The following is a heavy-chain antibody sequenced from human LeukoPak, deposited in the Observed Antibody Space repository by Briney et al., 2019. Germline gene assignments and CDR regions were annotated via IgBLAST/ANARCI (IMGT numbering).Heavy chain of an antibody. J-gene: IGHJ4*02. Sequence: GGSLRLSCGASGFTFTTYAMTWVRQAPGKGLEWVSSITGSGGSTYYGDSVKGRFTISRDNSKNTLYLQMNSLRAEDTAVYYCATPAGTGKLNDYWGQGTLVTVSS. CDR1: GFTFTTYA. CDR2: ITGSGGST. V-gene: IGHV3-23*01. CDR3: ATPAGTGKLNDY. D-gene: IGHD3/OR15-3a*01.